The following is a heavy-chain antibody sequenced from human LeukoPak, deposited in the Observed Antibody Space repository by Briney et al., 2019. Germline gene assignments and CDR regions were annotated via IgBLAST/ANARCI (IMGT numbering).Heavy chain of an antibody. Sequence: GGSLRLSCAASGFTFSNYAMNWVRQAPGKGLEWVSSISASGGRTFYADSVKGRFTISRDNSKNTVYLQMNSLRAEDTAGYYCTKGYDCYYYMDVWGKGTTVTVSS. CDR2: ISASGGRT. CDR3: TKGYDCYYYMDV. V-gene: IGHV3-23*01. J-gene: IGHJ6*03. CDR1: GFTFSNYA.